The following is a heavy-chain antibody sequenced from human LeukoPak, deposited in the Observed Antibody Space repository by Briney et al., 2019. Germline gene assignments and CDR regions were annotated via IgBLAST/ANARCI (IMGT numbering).Heavy chain of an antibody. D-gene: IGHD6-19*01. V-gene: IGHV3-23*01. J-gene: IGHJ5*02. CDR1: SHYA. CDR3: ARGSSSGWYGWFAP. Sequence: GESLRLSCAAFSHYAMYWVRQAPGKGLEWVSSIDASGGATYYADSVKGRFTISRDNSKNTFYLQMNNLRAEDTAVYFCARGSSSGWYGWFAPWGQGTLVTVSS. CDR2: IDASGGAT.